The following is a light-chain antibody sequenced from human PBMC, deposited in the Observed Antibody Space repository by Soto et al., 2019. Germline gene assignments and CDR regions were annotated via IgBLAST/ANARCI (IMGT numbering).Light chain of an antibody. CDR2: GAS. J-gene: IGKJ4*01. CDR1: QSVSSRS. V-gene: IGKV3-20*01. CDR3: QQYGNSVT. Sequence: EIVLAQSPGTLSLSPGESATLSCSASQSVSSRSLAWYQQKPGQAPRLLIYGASNRATGIPDRFSGSGSETDCTLPISRLEPEDFAVYHCQQYGNSVTFGGGTKVEIK.